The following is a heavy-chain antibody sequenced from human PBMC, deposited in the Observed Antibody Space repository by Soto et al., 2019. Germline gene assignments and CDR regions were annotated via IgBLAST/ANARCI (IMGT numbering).Heavy chain of an antibody. D-gene: IGHD2-8*02. CDR2: LSPGGGST. CDR3: VRADCTGGVCYNHY. Sequence: VQLLESGGGLVQPGGSLRLSCAASGFTFTNFAMTWVRQAPGKGLEWVSSLSPGGGSTYYADSVKGRVTISRDNSKRSVFLQVDSLRAEDTATYYWVRADCTGGVCYNHYWGQGSLLTVSS. J-gene: IGHJ4*02. CDR1: GFTFTNFA. V-gene: IGHV3-23*01.